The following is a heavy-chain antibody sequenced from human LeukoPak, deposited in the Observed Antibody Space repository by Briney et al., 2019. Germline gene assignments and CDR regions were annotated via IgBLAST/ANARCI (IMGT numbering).Heavy chain of an antibody. J-gene: IGHJ4*02. CDR1: SGSISSSTYY. CDR2: IHSGGST. Sequence: SETLSLTCTVSSGSISSSTYYWSWIRQPPGKGLEWIGSIHSGGSTYSNPSLKSRVSISVDTSKKQFSLKLNSVTAADTAVYYCAISDSGNYYNEQFDYWGQGTLVTVSS. CDR3: AISDSGNYYNEQFDY. V-gene: IGHV4-39*01. D-gene: IGHD3-10*01.